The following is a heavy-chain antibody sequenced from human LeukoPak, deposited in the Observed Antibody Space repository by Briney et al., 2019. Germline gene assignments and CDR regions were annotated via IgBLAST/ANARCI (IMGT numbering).Heavy chain of an antibody. CDR3: ARDLGQYYDTSDNWFDP. CDR1: GFTFSSYS. J-gene: IGHJ5*02. CDR2: ISGSSSYI. V-gene: IGHV3-21*06. D-gene: IGHD3-22*01. Sequence: GGSLRLSCAASGFTFSSYSMNWVRQAPGKGLEWVSSISGSSSYIYYADSVKGRFTTSRDNAKNSLYLQMNSLRAEDTAVYYCARDLGQYYDTSDNWFDPWGQGTLVTVSS.